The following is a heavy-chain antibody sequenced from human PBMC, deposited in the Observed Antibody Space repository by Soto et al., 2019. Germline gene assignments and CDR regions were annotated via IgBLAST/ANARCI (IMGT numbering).Heavy chain of an antibody. CDR3: AREAVDVDTAMVVDY. CDR1: GGSFSGYY. J-gene: IGHJ4*02. D-gene: IGHD5-18*01. Sequence: SETLSLTCAVYGGSFSGYYWSWIRQPPGKGLEWIGEINHSGSTNYNPSLKSRVTISVDTSKNQFSLKLSSVTAADTAVYYCAREAVDVDTAMVVDYWGQGALVTVSS. V-gene: IGHV4-34*01. CDR2: INHSGST.